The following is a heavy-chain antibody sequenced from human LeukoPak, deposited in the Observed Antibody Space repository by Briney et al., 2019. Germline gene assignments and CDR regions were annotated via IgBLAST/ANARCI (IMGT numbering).Heavy chain of an antibody. V-gene: IGHV4-59*01. Sequence: SETLSLTCTVSGGSISSYYWSWIRQPPGKGLEWIGYIYYSGSTNYNPSLNSRVTISVDTSKNQFSLSLSSVTAADTDVYYCARTLHHDDGDYYFDYWGQGTLVTVSS. CDR2: IYYSGST. J-gene: IGHJ4*02. CDR3: ARTLHHDDGDYYFDY. CDR1: GGSISSYY. D-gene: IGHD4-17*01.